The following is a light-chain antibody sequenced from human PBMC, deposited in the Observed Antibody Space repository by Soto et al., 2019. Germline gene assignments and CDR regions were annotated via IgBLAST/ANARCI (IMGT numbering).Light chain of an antibody. CDR3: CSYAGSYPVV. CDR1: SSDVGGYNY. V-gene: IGLV2-11*01. Sequence: QSVLTQPRSVSGSPGQSVTISCTGTSSDVGGYNYVSWYQQHPGKAPKLMIYDVSKRPSGVTDRFSGSKSGNTASLTISGLQAEDEDDYYCCSYAGSYPVVFGGGTKVTVL. CDR2: DVS. J-gene: IGLJ2*01.